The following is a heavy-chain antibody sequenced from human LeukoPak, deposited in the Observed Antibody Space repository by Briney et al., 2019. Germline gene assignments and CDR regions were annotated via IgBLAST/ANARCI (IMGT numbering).Heavy chain of an antibody. V-gene: IGHV4-31*03. CDR2: IYYSGST. D-gene: IGHD6-13*01. Sequence: SETLSLTCTVSGGSISSGGYYWSWIRQHPGKGLEWIGYIYYSGSTYYNPSLKSRVTITADTSKNQFSLKLSSVTAADTAVYYCARARSAAGNFDYWGQGTLVTVSS. CDR1: GGSISSGGYY. CDR3: ARARSAAGNFDY. J-gene: IGHJ4*02.